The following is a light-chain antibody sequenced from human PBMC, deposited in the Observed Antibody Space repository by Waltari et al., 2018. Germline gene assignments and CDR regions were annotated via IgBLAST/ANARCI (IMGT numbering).Light chain of an antibody. Sequence: DFRMNQSPSTLSASAGERVIISGRASQSISKWLALYQQKPGKAPTLLIYEASTLQSGFPSRFSGTGSGPDFTLTISSLQPDAFATYYCQQYKSYSLLIFGGGTKVEIK. CDR2: EAS. J-gene: IGKJ4*01. CDR1: QSISKW. V-gene: IGKV1-5*03. CDR3: QQYKSYSLLI.